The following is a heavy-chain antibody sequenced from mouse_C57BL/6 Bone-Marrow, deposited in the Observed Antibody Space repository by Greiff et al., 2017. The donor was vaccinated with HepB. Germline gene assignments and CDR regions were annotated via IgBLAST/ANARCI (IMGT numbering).Heavy chain of an antibody. V-gene: IGHV1-64*01. CDR3: ANIYYYGSSYVEWYFDV. D-gene: IGHD1-1*01. Sequence: QVHVKQSGAELVKPGASVKLSCKASGYTFTSYWMHWVKQRPGQGLEWIGMIHPNSGSTNYNEKFKSKATLTVDKSSSTAYMQLSSLTSEDSAVYYCANIYYYGSSYVEWYFDVWGTGTTVTVSS. CDR2: IHPNSGST. J-gene: IGHJ1*03. CDR1: GYTFTSYW.